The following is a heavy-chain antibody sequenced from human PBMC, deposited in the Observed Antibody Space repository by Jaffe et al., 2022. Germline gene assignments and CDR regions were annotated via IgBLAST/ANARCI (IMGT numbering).Heavy chain of an antibody. CDR2: IDWDDDK. D-gene: IGHD4-17*01. Sequence: QVTLRESGPALVKPTQTLTLTCTFSGFSLSTSGMCVSWVRQPPGKALEWLALIDWDDDKYYSTSLKTRLTISKDTSKNQVVLTMTNMDPVDTATYYCARITATVTTYLFDYWGQGTLVTVSS. CDR3: ARITATVTTYLFDY. CDR1: GFSLSTSGMC. J-gene: IGHJ4*02. V-gene: IGHV2-70*20.